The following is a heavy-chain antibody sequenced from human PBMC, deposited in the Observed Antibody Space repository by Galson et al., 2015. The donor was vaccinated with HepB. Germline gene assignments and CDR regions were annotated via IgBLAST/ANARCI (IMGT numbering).Heavy chain of an antibody. V-gene: IGHV1-8*01. J-gene: IGHJ6*03. CDR3: ARGGIITIFGVVIRSHYYMDV. D-gene: IGHD3-3*01. CDR2: MNPNSGNT. Sequence: SVKVSCKASGYTFTSYDINWVRQATGQGLEWMGWMNPNSGNTGYAQKFQGRVTMTRNTSISTAYMELSSLRSEDTAVYYCARGGIITIFGVVIRSHYYMDVWGKGTTVTVSS. CDR1: GYTFTSYD.